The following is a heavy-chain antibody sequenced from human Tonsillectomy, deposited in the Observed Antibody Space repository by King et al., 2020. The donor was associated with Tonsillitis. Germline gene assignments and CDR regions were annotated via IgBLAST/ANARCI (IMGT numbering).Heavy chain of an antibody. V-gene: IGHV3-21*01. D-gene: IGHD3-10*01. CDR3: ARDRGWGGPYFDY. J-gene: IGHJ4*02. CDR1: GFTFSTYS. CDR2: ISSSSNYI. Sequence: VQLVESGGGLVKPGGSLRLSCAASGFTFSTYSMNWVRQAPGKGLEWVSSISSSSNYIYYADSVKGRFTIPRDNAKNSLYLQMNSLRAEDTAVYYCARDRGWGGPYFDYWGQGTLVTVSS.